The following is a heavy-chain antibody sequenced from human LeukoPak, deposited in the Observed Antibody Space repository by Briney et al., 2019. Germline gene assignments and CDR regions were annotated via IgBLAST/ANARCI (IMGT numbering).Heavy chain of an antibody. J-gene: IGHJ3*02. CDR3: AREFSGSYPNDAFDI. CDR2: IIPIFGSA. D-gene: IGHD1-26*01. V-gene: IGHV1-69*13. CDR1: GGTFSSYA. Sequence: ASVKVSCKASGGTFSSYAISWVRQAPGQGLEWMGGIIPIFGSANYAQKFQGRVTITADESTSTAYMELSSLRSEDTAVYYCAREFSGSYPNDAFDIWGQGTMVTVSS.